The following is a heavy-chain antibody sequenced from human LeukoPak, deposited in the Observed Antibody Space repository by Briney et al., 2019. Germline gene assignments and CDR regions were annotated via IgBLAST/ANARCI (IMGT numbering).Heavy chain of an antibody. CDR2: INHSGST. V-gene: IGHV4-34*01. D-gene: IGHD2-2*02. Sequence: SETPSLTCAVYGGSFSGYYWSWIRQPPGKGLEWIGEINHSGSTNYNPSLKSRVTISVDTSKNQFSLKLSSVTAADTAVYYCARGYYCSSTSCYSYRFDPWGQGTLVTVSS. CDR3: ARGYYCSSTSCYSYRFDP. CDR1: GGSFSGYY. J-gene: IGHJ5*02.